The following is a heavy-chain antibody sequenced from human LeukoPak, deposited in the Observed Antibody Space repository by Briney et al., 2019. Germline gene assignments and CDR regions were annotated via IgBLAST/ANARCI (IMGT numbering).Heavy chain of an antibody. Sequence: GGSLRLSCAASGFTFSIYAMSWVRQAPGKGLEWVSAISGSGGSTYYADSVKSRFTISRDNSKNTLYLQMNSLRAEDTAVYYCAKGPPIAVAGTAGGYWGQGTLVTVSS. CDR3: AKGPPIAVAGTAGGY. CDR2: ISGSGGST. V-gene: IGHV3-23*01. CDR1: GFTFSIYA. D-gene: IGHD6-19*01. J-gene: IGHJ4*02.